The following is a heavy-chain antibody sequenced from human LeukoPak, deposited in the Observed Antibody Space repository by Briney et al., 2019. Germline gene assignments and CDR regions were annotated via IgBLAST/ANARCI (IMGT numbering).Heavy chain of an antibody. D-gene: IGHD2-2*01. Sequence: SQTLSLTCTVSGGSISSGSYYWSWIRQPAGKGLEWIGRIYTSGSTNYNPSLKSRVTISVDTSKNQFSLRLSSVTAADTAVYYCAGRSSTSRGFFYWGQGTLVTVSS. CDR3: AGRSSTSRGFFY. CDR2: IYTSGST. CDR1: GGSISSGSYY. J-gene: IGHJ4*02. V-gene: IGHV4-61*02.